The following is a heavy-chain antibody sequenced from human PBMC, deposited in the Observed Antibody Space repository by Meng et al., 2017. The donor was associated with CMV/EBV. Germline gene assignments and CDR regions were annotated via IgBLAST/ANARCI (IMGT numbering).Heavy chain of an antibody. V-gene: IGHV2-5*02. J-gene: IGHJ4*02. CDR1: GFALSTSGVG. Sequence: SEEARPTPVKPTQTLTLTFTFSGFALSTSGVGVGWIRQPPGKALEWLALIYWDDDKRYSPSLKSRLTITKDTSKNQVVLTMTNMDPVDTATDYCAHLDTAKLHFDYWGQGTLVTVSS. D-gene: IGHD5-18*01. CDR3: AHLDTAKLHFDY. CDR2: IYWDDDK.